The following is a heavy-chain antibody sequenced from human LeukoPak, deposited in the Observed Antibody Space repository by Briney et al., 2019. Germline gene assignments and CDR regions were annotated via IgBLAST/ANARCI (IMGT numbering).Heavy chain of an antibody. CDR1: GFTFSNFG. CDR2: ICSSGNVT. V-gene: IGHV3-48*01. CDR3: ARGIAGRIATFGVIRGGYFDY. D-gene: IGHD3-3*01. Sequence: PGGSLRLSCAASGFTFSNFGLNWVRQAPGRGLEWVSYICSSGNVTNYADAVEGRFTISRDNAAKSLYLQMDSLRVEDTAVYYCARGIAGRIATFGVIRGGYFDYWGQGTLVAVSS. J-gene: IGHJ4*02.